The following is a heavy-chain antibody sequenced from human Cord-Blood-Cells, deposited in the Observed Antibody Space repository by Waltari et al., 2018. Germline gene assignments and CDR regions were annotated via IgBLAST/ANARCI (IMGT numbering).Heavy chain of an antibody. CDR1: DFTFSSHS. CDR3: AMSSGWYRDAFEI. CDR2: ISSSCSYI. J-gene: IGHJ3*02. Sequence: ELQLLESGGGLFTPGGSLRLSCAASDFTFSSHSMTCVRQAPGTGMEWVSSISSSCSYIDYEDSVKGRYTISRDNAKNPLYLQMNSLRAEDTAVYYCAMSSGWYRDAFEIWGQGTMVTVSS. V-gene: IGHV3-21*06. D-gene: IGHD6-19*01.